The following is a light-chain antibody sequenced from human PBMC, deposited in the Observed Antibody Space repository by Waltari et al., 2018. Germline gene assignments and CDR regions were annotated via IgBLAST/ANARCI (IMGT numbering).Light chain of an antibody. J-gene: IGKJ2*01. V-gene: IGKV1-39*01. CDR2: AAS. CDR3: QQSYSIPYT. CDR1: KSIRTS. Sequence: DIQMTQSPSSLSASVRESVTITCRASKSIRTSLNWYQVKPGKATEILIYAASNLQNSRVPSSFSGSGSGTDFTLTISGLQPEDFATYYCQQSYSIPYTFGQGTKVEIE.